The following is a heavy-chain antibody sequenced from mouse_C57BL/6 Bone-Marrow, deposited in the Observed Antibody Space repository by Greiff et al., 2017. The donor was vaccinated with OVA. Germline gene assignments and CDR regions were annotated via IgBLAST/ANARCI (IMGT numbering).Heavy chain of an antibody. V-gene: IGHV1-52*01. J-gene: IGHJ3*01. CDR3: ARGYEAWFAY. Sequence: QVQLQQPGAELVRPGSSVTLSCKASGYTFTSYWMHWVKQRPIQGLEWIGNIDPSDSETPYNQKFKDKATLTVDKSSSTAYMQLRSLTSEDSAVYYGARGYEAWFAYGGQGTLVTVSA. D-gene: IGHD2-2*01. CDR1: GYTFTSYW. CDR2: IDPSDSET.